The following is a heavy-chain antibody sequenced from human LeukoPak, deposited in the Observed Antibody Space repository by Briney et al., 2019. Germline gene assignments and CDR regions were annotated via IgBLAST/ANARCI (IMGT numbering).Heavy chain of an antibody. V-gene: IGHV4-34*01. CDR1: GGSFSGYY. CDR3: ARDRGFSRYIWFDP. J-gene: IGHJ5*02. Sequence: PSETLSLTCAVYGGSFSGYYWSWIRQPPGKGLEWIGEINHSGSTNYNPSLKSRVTISVDTSKNQFSLKLSSVTAADTAVYYCARDRGFSRYIWFDPWGQGTLVTVSS. CDR2: INHSGST.